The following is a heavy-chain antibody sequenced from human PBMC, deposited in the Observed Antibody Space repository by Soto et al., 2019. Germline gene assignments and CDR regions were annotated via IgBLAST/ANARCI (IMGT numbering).Heavy chain of an antibody. J-gene: IGHJ4*02. CDR3: ARTLSGGFDY. CDR2: IHNGRST. V-gene: IGHV4-59*01. Sequence: QVQLQESGPGLVKPSETLSLTCTVSGDSLTRNYWSWIRQPPGKGLEWLAYIHNGRSTNYNPSLMRRVSIPLDTSKSQFSLNLTSVTAADTAVYYCARTLSGGFDYWGQGTLVTVSS. CDR1: GDSLTRNY.